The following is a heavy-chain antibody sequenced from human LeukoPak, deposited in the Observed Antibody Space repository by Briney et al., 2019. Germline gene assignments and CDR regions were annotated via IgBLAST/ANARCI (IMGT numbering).Heavy chain of an antibody. D-gene: IGHD5-24*01. CDR1: GGSLSGYY. J-gene: IGHJ4*02. Sequence: SETLSLTCAVYGGSLSGYYWSWIRQPPGKGLEWIGEINHSGSTNYNPSLKSRVTISVDTSKNQFSLKLSSVTAADTAVYYCARGRRDGYLLIGANFDYWGQGTLVTVSS. CDR3: ARGRRDGYLLIGANFDY. V-gene: IGHV4-34*01. CDR2: INHSGST.